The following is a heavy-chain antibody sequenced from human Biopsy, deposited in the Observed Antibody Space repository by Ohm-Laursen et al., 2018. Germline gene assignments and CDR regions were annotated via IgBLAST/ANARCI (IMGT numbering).Heavy chain of an antibody. CDR2: VNPNSGAT. Sequence: ASVKVSCKASGYTFTSYAISWVRQAPGQGLEWMGWVNPNSGATNYAQKFQGRVTMTSDTSISTAYIELRRLISDDTAVYFCARDRMVTIITLVRADTFDIWGQGTLVSVSS. J-gene: IGHJ3*02. CDR3: ARDRMVTIITLVRADTFDI. V-gene: IGHV1-2*02. D-gene: IGHD3-10*01. CDR1: GYTFTSYA.